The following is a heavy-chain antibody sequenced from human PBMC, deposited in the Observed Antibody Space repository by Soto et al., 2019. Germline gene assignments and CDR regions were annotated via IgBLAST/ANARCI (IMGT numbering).Heavy chain of an antibody. CDR1: GYTFTSYG. CDR2: ISAYNGNT. CDR3: ARRSGSGWSHLDY. V-gene: IGHV1-18*01. J-gene: IGHJ4*02. D-gene: IGHD6-19*01. Sequence: QVQLVQSGAEVKKPGASVKVSCKASGYTFTSYGISWVRQAPGQGLEWMGWISAYNGNTNYAQKLQGRVTMTTDTXKSPAYMELRRLRSDDTAVYYCARRSGSGWSHLDYWGQGTLVTVSS.